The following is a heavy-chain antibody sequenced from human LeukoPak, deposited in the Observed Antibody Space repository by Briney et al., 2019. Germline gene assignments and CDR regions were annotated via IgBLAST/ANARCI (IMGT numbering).Heavy chain of an antibody. CDR3: ARQVYGDVDY. V-gene: IGHV4-31*03. CDR1: GGSISSGGYY. J-gene: IGHJ4*02. Sequence: SSETLSLTCTVSGGSISSGGYYWSWIRQHPGKGLEWIGYIYYSGSTYYNPSLKSRVTISVDTSKNQFSLKLSSVTAADTAVYYCARQVYGDVDYWGQGTLVTVSS. CDR2: IYYSGST. D-gene: IGHD4-17*01.